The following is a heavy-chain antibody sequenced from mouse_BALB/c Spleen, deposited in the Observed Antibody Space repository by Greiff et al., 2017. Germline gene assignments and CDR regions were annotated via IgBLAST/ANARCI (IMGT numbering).Heavy chain of an antibody. J-gene: IGHJ4*01. D-gene: IGHD2-1*01. CDR1: GFSLSTSGMG. CDR2: IYWDDDK. V-gene: IGHV8-12*01. CDR3: ARRSTPQAMDY. Sequence: QVTLKVCGPGILQPSQTLSLTCSFSGFSLSTSGMGVSWIRQPSGKGLEWLAHIYWDDDKRYNLSLKSRLTISKDTSRNQVFLKVTSVDTADTATYYCARRSTPQAMDYWGQGTSVTVSS.